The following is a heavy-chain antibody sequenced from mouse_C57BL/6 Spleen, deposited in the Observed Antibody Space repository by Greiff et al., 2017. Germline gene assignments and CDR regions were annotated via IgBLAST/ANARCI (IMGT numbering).Heavy chain of an antibody. J-gene: IGHJ2*01. D-gene: IGHD1-1*01. V-gene: IGHV5-4*01. CDR1: GFTFSSYA. CDR3: ARVEITTVDSGYFDY. Sequence: EVQGVESGGGLVKPGGSLKLSCAASGFTFSSYAMSWVRQTPEKRLEWVATISDGGSYTYYPDNVKGRFTISRDNAKNNLYLQMSHLKSEDTAMYYYARVEITTVDSGYFDYWGQGTTLTVSS. CDR2: ISDGGSYT.